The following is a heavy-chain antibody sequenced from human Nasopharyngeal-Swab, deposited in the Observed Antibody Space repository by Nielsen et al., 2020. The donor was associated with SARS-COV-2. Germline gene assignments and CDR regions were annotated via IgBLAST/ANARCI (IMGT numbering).Heavy chain of an antibody. D-gene: IGHD4-23*01. CDR1: GLNFEKYA. CDR3: VKDTDAVVTRALDI. V-gene: IGHV3-9*01. Sequence: GGSLRLSCAASGLNFEKYAMHRDRQSPGKGLEWVAAISWNRGNTGYAGSVKGRFTISRDNAKNSVFLQMNSLTPEDTALYYCVKDTDAVVTRALDIWGRGTMVTVSS. CDR2: ISWNRGNT. J-gene: IGHJ3*02.